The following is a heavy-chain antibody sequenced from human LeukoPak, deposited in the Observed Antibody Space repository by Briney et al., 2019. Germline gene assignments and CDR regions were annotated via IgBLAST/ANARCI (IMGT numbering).Heavy chain of an antibody. CDR2: IYYSGST. CDR1: GGSISSYY. CDR3: ARYCSGGSCVHDAFDI. D-gene: IGHD2-15*01. J-gene: IGHJ3*02. Sequence: SETLSLTCTVSGGSISSYYWSWIRQPPGKGLEWIGYIYYSGSTNYNPSLKSRVTISVDTSKNQFSLKLSSVTAADTAVYYCARYCSGGSCVHDAFDIWGQGTMVTVSS. V-gene: IGHV4-59*01.